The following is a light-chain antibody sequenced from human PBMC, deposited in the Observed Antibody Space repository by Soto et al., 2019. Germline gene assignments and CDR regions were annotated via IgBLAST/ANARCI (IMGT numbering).Light chain of an antibody. V-gene: IGKV3-20*01. CDR2: GAS. CDR1: QSVSSSY. Sequence: EIVLTQSPGTLSLSPGERATLSCRASQSVSSSYLAWYQQKPGQAPRLLIYGASSRATGIAERFSGSGSGTDFTLTISRLAPEDFAVYYCQKYGSSLFTFGPGTKVDIK. CDR3: QKYGSSLFT. J-gene: IGKJ3*01.